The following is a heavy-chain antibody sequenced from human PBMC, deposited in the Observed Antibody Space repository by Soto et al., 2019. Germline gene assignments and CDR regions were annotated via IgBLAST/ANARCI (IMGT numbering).Heavy chain of an antibody. D-gene: IGHD1-1*01. CDR1: GYSFSTYA. CDR2: INGGTGQT. Sequence: GASVKVSCKASGYSFSTYAMHWVRQAPGQSLGWMGWINGGTGQTKFSQRFQDRITITRDTSASTAYMELSSLRSEDTAMYYCARGKGMEENYYYYGLDIWGQGTTVTVSS. CDR3: ARGKGMEENYYYYGLDI. J-gene: IGHJ6*02. V-gene: IGHV1-3*01.